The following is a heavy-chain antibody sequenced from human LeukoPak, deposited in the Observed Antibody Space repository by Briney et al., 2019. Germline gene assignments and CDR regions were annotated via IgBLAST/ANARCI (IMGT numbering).Heavy chain of an antibody. Sequence: PGGSLRPSCAASGFTFSSYAMHWVRQAPGKGLEWVAVISYDGSNKYYADSVKGRFTISRDNSKNTLYLQMNSLRAEDTAVYYCARDWTGDYWGQGTLVTVSS. V-gene: IGHV3-30-3*01. CDR1: GFTFSSYA. CDR2: ISYDGSNK. J-gene: IGHJ4*02. D-gene: IGHD3/OR15-3a*01. CDR3: ARDWTGDY.